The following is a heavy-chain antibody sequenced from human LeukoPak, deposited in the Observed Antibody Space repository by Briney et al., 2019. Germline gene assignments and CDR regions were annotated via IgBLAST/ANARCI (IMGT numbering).Heavy chain of an antibody. J-gene: IGHJ5*02. D-gene: IGHD1-14*01. CDR2: IYYSGST. CDR3: ARGSGWFDP. Sequence: PSETLSLTCAVYGGPFRGFFWSWIRQHPGKGLEWIGYIYYSGSTYYNPSLKSRVTISVDTSKNQSSLKLSSVTAADTAVYYCARGSGWFDPWGQGTLVTVSS. CDR1: GGPFRGFF. V-gene: IGHV4-31*11.